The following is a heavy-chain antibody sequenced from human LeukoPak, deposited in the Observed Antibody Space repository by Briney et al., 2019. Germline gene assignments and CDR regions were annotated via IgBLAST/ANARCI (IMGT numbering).Heavy chain of an antibody. V-gene: IGHV1-18*01. CDR1: GYTFTNYG. Sequence: ASVKVSCKASGYTFTNYGISWVRQAPGQGLEWMGWISAYNGNTNYAQKLQGRVTMTTDTSTSTAYMELRSLRSDDTAVYYCARDRYCSGGSCYSGRAYWGQGTLVTVSS. CDR3: ARDRYCSGGSCYSGRAY. CDR2: ISAYNGNT. D-gene: IGHD2-15*01. J-gene: IGHJ4*02.